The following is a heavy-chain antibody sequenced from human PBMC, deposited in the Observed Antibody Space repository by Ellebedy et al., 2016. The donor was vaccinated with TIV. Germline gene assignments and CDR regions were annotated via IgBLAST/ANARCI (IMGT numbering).Heavy chain of an antibody. J-gene: IGHJ6*02. V-gene: IGHV1-8*03. CDR2: MKPHSGNT. CDR3: ARVYGSGSYLYYYYGLDV. CDR1: GETFTRDD. Sequence: AASVKVSCKASGETFTRDDINWGRQATGQGLEGMGWMKPHSGNTGYAQKVQGRVTITRNTSISTAYMELSSLRSEDTAVYYCARVYGSGSYLYYYYGLDVWGQGTTVTVSS. D-gene: IGHD3-10*01.